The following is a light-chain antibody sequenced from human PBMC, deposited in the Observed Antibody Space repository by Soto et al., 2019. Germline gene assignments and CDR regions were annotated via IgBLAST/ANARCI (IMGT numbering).Light chain of an antibody. Sequence: DIQMTQSPSSLSASVGDRVTITCRASQSISSYLNWYQQKPGKAPKLLIYAASSLQSGVPSRFSGSGSGTDFTLTISSLQPEDCATYYGQQSYSTPALTFGGGTKVEIK. J-gene: IGKJ4*01. V-gene: IGKV1-39*01. CDR1: QSISSY. CDR3: QQSYSTPALT. CDR2: AAS.